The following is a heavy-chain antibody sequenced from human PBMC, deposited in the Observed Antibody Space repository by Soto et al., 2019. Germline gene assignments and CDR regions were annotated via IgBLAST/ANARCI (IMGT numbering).Heavy chain of an antibody. CDR1: GGSISSHY. CDR3: ARASTGGSFYYYHGMDV. D-gene: IGHD2-8*02. J-gene: IGHJ6*02. CDR2: LTYSGST. Sequence: SETLSLTCVVSGGSISSHYWSWIRQPPGKGLECIGSLTYSGSTNYNPSLKSRVTISSDTSKNQFSLKLSSVTAADTAVYYCARASTGGSFYYYHGMDVWGQGTTVTVSS. V-gene: IGHV4-59*11.